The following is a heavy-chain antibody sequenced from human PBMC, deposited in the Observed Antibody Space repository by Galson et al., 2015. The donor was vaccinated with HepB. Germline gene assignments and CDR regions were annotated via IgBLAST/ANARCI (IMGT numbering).Heavy chain of an antibody. CDR2: IWYDGSNK. CDR3: ARDGDFPGYSSSWFGLNI. J-gene: IGHJ3*02. V-gene: IGHV3-33*01. Sequence: SLRLSCAASGFTFSSYGMHWVRQAPGKGLEWVAVIWYDGSNKYYADSVKGRFTISRDNSKNTLYLQMSSLRAEDTAVYYCARDGDFPGYSSSWFGLNIWGQGTMVTVSS. CDR1: GFTFSSYG. D-gene: IGHD6-13*01.